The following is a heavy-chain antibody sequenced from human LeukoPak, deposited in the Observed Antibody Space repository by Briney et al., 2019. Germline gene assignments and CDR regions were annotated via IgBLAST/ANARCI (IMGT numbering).Heavy chain of an antibody. V-gene: IGHV3-21*01. CDR3: ARDRYRYCSGGSCYVIY. CDR1: GFTFSTYS. D-gene: IGHD2-15*01. Sequence: GGSLRLSCAASGFTFSTYSMNWVRQAPGKGLEWVSSISSSSTYIYYADSVKGRFTISRDNAKNSLFLQMNSLRAEDTAVYYCARDRYRYCSGGSCYVIYWGQGTLVTVSS. J-gene: IGHJ4*02. CDR2: ISSSSTYI.